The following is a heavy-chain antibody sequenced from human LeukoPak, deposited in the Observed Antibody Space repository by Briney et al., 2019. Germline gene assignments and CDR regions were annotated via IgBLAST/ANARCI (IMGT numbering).Heavy chain of an antibody. D-gene: IGHD3-16*01. Sequence: SETLSLTCAVSGGSISSSNWWSWVRQPPGKGLEWIGEIYHSGSTNYNPSLKSRVTISVDTSKNQFSLRLTSVTAADTAVYYCARQLDHYDNIYYFDYWGQGTLVTVSS. V-gene: IGHV4-4*02. CDR1: GGSISSSNW. J-gene: IGHJ4*02. CDR2: IYHSGST. CDR3: ARQLDHYDNIYYFDY.